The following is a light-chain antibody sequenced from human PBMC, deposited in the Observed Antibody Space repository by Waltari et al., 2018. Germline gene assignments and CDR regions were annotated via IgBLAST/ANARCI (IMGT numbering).Light chain of an antibody. CDR2: VNN. J-gene: IGLJ3*02. CDR3: QSYDISLSAYV. CDR1: RSNIRAGFD. V-gene: IGLV1-40*01. Sequence: QSLLTQPPSLSGAPGQRVTISCAGNRSNIRAGFDVPWYQQFPGSAPRLLISVNNNRPSGVPDRFSASKSGTSASLAVSGLQAQDEADYYCQSYDISLSAYVFGGGTKLTVL.